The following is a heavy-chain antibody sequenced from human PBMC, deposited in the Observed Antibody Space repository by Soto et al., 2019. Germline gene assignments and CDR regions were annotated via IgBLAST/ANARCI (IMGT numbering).Heavy chain of an antibody. CDR2: IYGGGTT. J-gene: IGHJ4*02. D-gene: IGHD1-1*01. Sequence: GGSLRLSCAASVFAVSSKYMTWVRQAPGKGLEWVSVIYGGGTTYYADSVKGRFTISRDNAKNSLYLQMNSLRAEDTAVYYCARDLAAMTGTFDCWGQGALVTVSS. CDR1: VFAVSSKY. V-gene: IGHV3-53*01. CDR3: ARDLAAMTGTFDC.